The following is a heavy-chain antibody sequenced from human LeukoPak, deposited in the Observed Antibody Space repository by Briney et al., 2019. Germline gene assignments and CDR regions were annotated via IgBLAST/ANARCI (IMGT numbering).Heavy chain of an antibody. CDR1: GFSFSNAW. J-gene: IGHJ3*02. CDR2: IKSKTDGGTT. CDR3: AKYRLKDIVVVVAGRRVTGAFDI. D-gene: IGHD2-15*01. Sequence: PGGSLRLSCAASGFSFSNAWMTWVRQAPGKGLEWVGRIKSKTDGGTTDDAAPVKGRFTISRDDSKNTLYLQMNSLRAEDTAVYYCAKYRLKDIVVVVAGRRVTGAFDIWGQGTMVTVSS. V-gene: IGHV3-15*01.